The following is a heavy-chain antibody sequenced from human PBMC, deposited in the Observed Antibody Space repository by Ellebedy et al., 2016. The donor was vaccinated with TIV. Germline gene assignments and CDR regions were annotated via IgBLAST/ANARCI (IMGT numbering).Heavy chain of an antibody. Sequence: SETLSLTXTVSGGSISSYYWSWIRQPPGKGLEWIGYIYYSGSTNYNPSLKSRVTISVDTSKNQFSLKLSSVTAADTAVYYCARETGPDYWYFDLWGRGTLVTVSS. V-gene: IGHV4-59*01. J-gene: IGHJ2*01. D-gene: IGHD7-27*01. CDR1: GGSISSYY. CDR3: ARETGPDYWYFDL. CDR2: IYYSGST.